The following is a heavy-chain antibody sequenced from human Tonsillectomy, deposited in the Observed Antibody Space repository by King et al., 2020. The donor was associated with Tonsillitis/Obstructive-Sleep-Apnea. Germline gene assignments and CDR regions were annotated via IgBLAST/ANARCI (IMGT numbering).Heavy chain of an antibody. CDR2: IKRDGSEK. V-gene: IGHV3-7*01. Sequence: VQLVESGGGLVQPGGSLRLSCAGSGCTFTTYWMTWVRQAPGKGLEWVANIKRDGSEKNYVDSVKGRFTISRDNAKNSLYLQMNSLRAEDTAVYYCARDLSYCSGGSCYDRFDYWGQGTLVTVSS. CDR3: ARDLSYCSGGSCYDRFDY. D-gene: IGHD2-15*01. CDR1: GCTFTTYW. J-gene: IGHJ4*02.